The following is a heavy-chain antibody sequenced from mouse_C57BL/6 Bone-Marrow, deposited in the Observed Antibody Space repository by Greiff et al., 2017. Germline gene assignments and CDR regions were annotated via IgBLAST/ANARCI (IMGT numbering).Heavy chain of an antibody. D-gene: IGHD2-3*01. CDR3: ARGRWLLLFAY. CDR1: GNTFTSYG. V-gene: IGHV1-81*01. CDR2: IYPRSGNT. J-gene: IGHJ3*01. Sequence: QVQLQQSGAELARPGASVKLSCKASGNTFTSYGISWVKQRTGQGLEWIGEIYPRSGNTYYNEKFKGKATLTADKSSSTAYMELRRLTSEDSAVYFCARGRWLLLFAYWGQGTLVTVSA.